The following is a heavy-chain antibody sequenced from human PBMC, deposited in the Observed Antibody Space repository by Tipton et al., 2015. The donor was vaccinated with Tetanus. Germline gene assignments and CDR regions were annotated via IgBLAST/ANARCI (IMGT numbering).Heavy chain of an antibody. CDR2: IYQTDST. D-gene: IGHD5-18*01. CDR3: VRGRGLGAYSFGFEY. J-gene: IGHJ4*02. Sequence: TLSLTCALSGGLITTGGYSWSWIRQTPGQGLEWIGYIYQTDSTYYNPSLRSRLTISISRSKNQFSLKLTSVTAADTAVYYCVRGRGLGAYSFGFEYWGQGAQVIVSS. CDR1: GGLITTGGYS. V-gene: IGHV4-30-2*01.